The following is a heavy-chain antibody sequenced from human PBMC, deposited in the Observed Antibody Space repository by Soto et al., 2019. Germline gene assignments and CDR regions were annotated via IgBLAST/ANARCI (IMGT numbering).Heavy chain of an antibody. J-gene: IGHJ4*02. CDR3: ARGITYYDILTGPHAASYFDY. CDR2: IYHSGST. CDR1: GYSISSGYY. V-gene: IGHV4-38-2*01. Sequence: ETLSLTCAVSGYSISSGYYWCWIRQPPGKGLEWIGSIYHSGSTYYNPSLKSRVTISVDTSKNQFSLKLSSVTAADTAVYYCARGITYYDILTGPHAASYFDYWGQGTLVTVSS. D-gene: IGHD3-9*01.